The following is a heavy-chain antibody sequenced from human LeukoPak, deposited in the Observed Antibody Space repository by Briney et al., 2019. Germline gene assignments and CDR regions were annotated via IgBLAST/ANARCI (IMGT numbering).Heavy chain of an antibody. Sequence: GESLKISCKGSGYSFTSYWISWVRQMPGKGLEWMGRIDPSDAYTNYSPSFQGHVTISADKSISTACLQWSSLKASDTAMYYCARSLEVYYRENFDYWGQGTLVTVSS. V-gene: IGHV5-10-1*01. D-gene: IGHD3-10*01. CDR3: ARSLEVYYRENFDY. CDR2: IDPSDAYT. J-gene: IGHJ4*02. CDR1: GYSFTSYW.